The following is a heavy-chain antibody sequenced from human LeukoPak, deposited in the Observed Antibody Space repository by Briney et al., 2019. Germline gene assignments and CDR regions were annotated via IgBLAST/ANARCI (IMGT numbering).Heavy chain of an antibody. V-gene: IGHV3-74*01. CDR1: GFTFSRYW. D-gene: IGHD3-22*01. CDR3: VKASFFGSGSYYGY. J-gene: IGHJ4*02. CDR2: INGDESTT. Sequence: GGSLRLSCAASGFTFSRYWMHWVRQAPGKGLVWVSRINGDESTTNYADSVKGRFTIPRDNSKNILYLQMSSLRAEDSAIYYCVKASFFGSGSYYGYWGQGTLVTVSS.